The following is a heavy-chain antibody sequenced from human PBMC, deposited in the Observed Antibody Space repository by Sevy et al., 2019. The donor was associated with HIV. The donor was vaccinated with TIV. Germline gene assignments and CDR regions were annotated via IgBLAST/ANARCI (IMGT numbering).Heavy chain of an antibody. D-gene: IGHD3-16*01. CDR3: ARDHVKDGKGGDYYYHAMDV. CDR2: ISNSGSTI. Sequence: GGSLRLSCTASGFTFSSYEMNWVRQAPGKGLEWVSYISNSGSTIHYSDSVKGRFTISRDNAKNSLYLQMSSLRADDTAVYYCARDHVKDGKGGDYYYHAMDVWGRGTTVTVSS. CDR1: GFTFSSYE. V-gene: IGHV3-48*03. J-gene: IGHJ6*02.